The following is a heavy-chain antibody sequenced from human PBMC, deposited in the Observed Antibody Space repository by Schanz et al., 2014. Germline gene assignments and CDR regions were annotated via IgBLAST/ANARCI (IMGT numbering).Heavy chain of an antibody. J-gene: IGHJ4*02. D-gene: IGHD3-10*01. Sequence: EMQLLESGGGLAQPGGSLRLSCAASGFTLSNYAMSWVRQVPGKGLEWVSAISGSGGSTYYADSVKGRFTISRDNSKNTLYLQMNSLRAEDTAVYYCAKYRGYYRVSGSYRELEYWGQGTLVTVSS. CDR2: ISGSGGST. CDR3: AKYRGYYRVSGSYRELEY. V-gene: IGHV3-23*01. CDR1: GFTLSNYA.